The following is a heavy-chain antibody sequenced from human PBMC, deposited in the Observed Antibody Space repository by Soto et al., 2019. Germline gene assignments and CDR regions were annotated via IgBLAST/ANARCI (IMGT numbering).Heavy chain of an antibody. CDR1: GFTFSAYS. CDR3: ARMSSSVSPGC. Sequence: EVQLVASGGGLVQPGGSLRLSCGASGFTFSAYSMNWVRQAPGKGLEWVSYVNSGGTTKYYAGSVKGRFTISRDNAQNSLYLQMNSLRAEDTAIYYCARMSSSVSPGCWGQGTLVTVSS. CDR2: VNSGGTTK. D-gene: IGHD2-2*01. V-gene: IGHV3-48*01. J-gene: IGHJ4*02.